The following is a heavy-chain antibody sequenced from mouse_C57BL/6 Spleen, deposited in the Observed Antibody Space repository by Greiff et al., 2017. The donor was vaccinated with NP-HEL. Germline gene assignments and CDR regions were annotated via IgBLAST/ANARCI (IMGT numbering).Heavy chain of an antibody. CDR1: GYTFTSYW. V-gene: IGHV1-64*01. CDR3: ERDDGYVRIGY. CDR2: IHPNSGNT. D-gene: IGHD2-3*01. J-gene: IGHJ2*01. Sequence: QVQLQQSGAELVKPGASVKLSCKASGYTFTSYWMHWVKQRPGQGLEWIGMIHPNSGNTNYNEKFKSKATLTVDKSSSTAYMQLSSLTSEDSAVCYCERDDGYVRIGYWGQGTTLTVSS.